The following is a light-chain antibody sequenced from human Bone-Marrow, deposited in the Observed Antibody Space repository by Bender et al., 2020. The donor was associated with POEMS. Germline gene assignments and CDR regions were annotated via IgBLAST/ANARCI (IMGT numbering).Light chain of an antibody. Sequence: QSALTQPAAVSGSPGQSVTISCAGSTSDIGNYKLVSWYQQPSGKAPKLLIFEDTKRPSGVSDRFSGSKSGNMASLTVSGLQADDEADSYCCSYAGSDTWVFGGGTKLTVL. CDR2: EDT. J-gene: IGLJ3*02. V-gene: IGLV2-23*01. CDR3: CSYAGSDTWV. CDR1: TSDIGNYKL.